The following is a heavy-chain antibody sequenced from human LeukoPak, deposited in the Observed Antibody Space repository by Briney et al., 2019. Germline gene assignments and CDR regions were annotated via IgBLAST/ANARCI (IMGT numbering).Heavy chain of an antibody. CDR3: ARDKVLLGYCSSTSCYGGYYMDV. Sequence: PSETLSLTCAVYGGSFSGYYWSWIRQPPGKGLEWIGEINHSGSTNYNPSLKSRVTMSVDTSKNQFSLKLSSVTAADTAVYYCARDKVLLGYCSSTSCYGGYYMDVWGKGTTVTISS. V-gene: IGHV4-34*01. CDR1: GGSFSGYY. CDR2: INHSGST. D-gene: IGHD2-2*01. J-gene: IGHJ6*03.